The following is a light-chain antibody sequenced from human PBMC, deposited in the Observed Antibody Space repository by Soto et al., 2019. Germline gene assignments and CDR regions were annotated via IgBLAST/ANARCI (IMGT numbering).Light chain of an antibody. V-gene: IGKV3-20*01. J-gene: IGKJ5*01. Sequence: EIVLTQSPGTLSLSPGQRATLSCRASQSVSSSYLAWYQQKPGQAPRLLIYGASSRATRIPDRFSGSASGTDFTLTINRLEPEDFAVYYCQLYGISPHFGQGTRLEIK. CDR3: QLYGISPH. CDR1: QSVSSSY. CDR2: GAS.